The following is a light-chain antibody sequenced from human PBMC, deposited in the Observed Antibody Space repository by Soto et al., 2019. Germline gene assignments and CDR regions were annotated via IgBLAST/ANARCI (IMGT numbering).Light chain of an antibody. J-gene: IGLJ1*01. Sequence: QSALTQPPSASGSPGQSVTISCTGTSSDVGGYNFVSWYQHHPGKAPKLMIYEVTKRPSGVPDRFSGSKSGNTASLTVSGLQADDEADYYCYSYADSNNYVFGTRTKLTVL. CDR3: YSYADSNNYV. CDR1: SSDVGGYNF. CDR2: EVT. V-gene: IGLV2-8*01.